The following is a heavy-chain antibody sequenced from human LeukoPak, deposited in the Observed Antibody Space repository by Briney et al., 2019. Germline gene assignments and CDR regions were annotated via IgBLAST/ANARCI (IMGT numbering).Heavy chain of an antibody. CDR3: AKANRYCSSTSCYEMLLDAFDI. D-gene: IGHD2-2*01. V-gene: IGHV3-23*01. J-gene: IGHJ3*02. Sequence: GGSLRLSCAASGFTFSSYWMSWVRQAPGKGLEWVSAISGSGGSTYYADSVKGRFTISRDNSKNTLYLQMNSLRAEDTAVYYCAKANRYCSSTSCYEMLLDAFDIWGQGTMVTVSS. CDR2: ISGSGGST. CDR1: GFTFSSYW.